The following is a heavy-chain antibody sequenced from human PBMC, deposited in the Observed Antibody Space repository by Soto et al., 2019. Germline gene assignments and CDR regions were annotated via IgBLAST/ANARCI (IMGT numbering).Heavy chain of an antibody. CDR1: GFTISSYW. Sequence: GGSLRLSCAASGFTISSYWMHWVRQAPGKGLVWVSRINSDESSTDYADSVKGRFTISRDNAKNTLYLQMNSLRAEDTAVYYCARYYYDSSGYYPLYYYYGMDVWGQGTTVTVSS. CDR3: ARYYYDSSGYYPLYYYYGMDV. CDR2: INSDESST. V-gene: IGHV3-74*01. J-gene: IGHJ6*02. D-gene: IGHD3-22*01.